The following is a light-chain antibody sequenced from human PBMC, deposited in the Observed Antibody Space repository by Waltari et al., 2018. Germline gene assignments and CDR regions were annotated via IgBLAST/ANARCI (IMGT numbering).Light chain of an antibody. CDR1: NIGSKS. Sequence: SYELTQPPSVSVAPGQTARISCEGNNIGSKSTQWYQQKPGQAPVQVVFHDTERPSGIPERLSGSKSGNTATLTITRIEAGDEADDYCQVVDSPTDHQVFGGGTKVTVL. CDR3: QVVDSPTDHQV. CDR2: HDT. V-gene: IGLV3-21*02. J-gene: IGLJ3*02.